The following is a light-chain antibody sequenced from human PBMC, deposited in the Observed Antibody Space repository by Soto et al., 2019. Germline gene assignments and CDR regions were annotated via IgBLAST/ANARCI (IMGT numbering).Light chain of an antibody. CDR1: SGSIASNY. Sequence: LTQAPSVSESPGKTVTISCTRSSGSIASNYVQWFQQRPGSAPTTVIYEDNQRPSGVPDRFSGSIDSSSNSASLTISGLKTEDEADYYCQSYDSSSRVFGGGTKLTVL. V-gene: IGLV6-57*04. CDR3: QSYDSSSRV. CDR2: EDN. J-gene: IGLJ3*02.